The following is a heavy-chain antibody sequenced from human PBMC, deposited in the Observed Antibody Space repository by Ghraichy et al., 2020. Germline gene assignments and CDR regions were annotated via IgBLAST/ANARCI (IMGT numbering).Heavy chain of an antibody. CDR2: ITDGGGGT. D-gene: IGHD3-10*01. Sequence: GESLNISCAASGFTFSNYAMSWVCQAPGKGLEWGSSITDGGGGTDYADSVKGRFTISRDNSKKTLYLQMNSLRAEDTAVYYCAKDDYGSGSYYTLSFDYWGQGTLVTVSS. CDR1: GFTFSNYA. V-gene: IGHV3-23*01. CDR3: AKDDYGSGSYYTLSFDY. J-gene: IGHJ4*02.